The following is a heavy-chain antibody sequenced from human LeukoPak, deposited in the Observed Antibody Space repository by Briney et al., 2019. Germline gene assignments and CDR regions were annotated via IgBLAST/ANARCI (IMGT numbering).Heavy chain of an antibody. CDR2: INHRGSI. V-gene: IGHV4-34*01. J-gene: IGHJ4*02. D-gene: IGHD3-10*01. CDR3: ARGRYYYGSGSYDY. CDR1: GGSFSGYY. Sequence: SETLSLTCAVYGGSFSGYYWSWIRQPPGKGLEWIGEINHRGSINYNPSLKSRVTISVDTSKNQFSLKLSSVTAADTAVYYCARGRYYYGSGSYDYWGQGTLVTVSS.